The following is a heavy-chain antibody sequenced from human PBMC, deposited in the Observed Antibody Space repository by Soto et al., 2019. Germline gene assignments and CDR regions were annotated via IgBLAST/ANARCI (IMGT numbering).Heavy chain of an antibody. CDR2: IIPIFGTA. CDR3: ASSDPTLEDSGTGSPSNGINV. Sequence: VKAACKASGGTFSSYAISWVRQAPGQGLAWMGGIIPIFGTANYAQKFQGRVTITADESTSTAYMELSSLRSEDTAVYYCASSDPTLEDSGTGSPSNGINVCGQGTTVTVSS. V-gene: IGHV1-69*13. J-gene: IGHJ6*02. D-gene: IGHD1-26*01. CDR1: GGTFSSYA.